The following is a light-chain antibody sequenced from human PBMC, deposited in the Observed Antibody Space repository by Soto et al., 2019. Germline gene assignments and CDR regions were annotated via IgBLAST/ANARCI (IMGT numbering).Light chain of an antibody. Sequence: DIQMTQSPSSLSASVGDRVTITCRASQYISRYSNWYQQKPGKAPKLLIYAVSNLQSGVPSRFSGSGSGTDFTLTISSLQPEDFATYYCQQSYSTPWTFGQGTKVEIK. V-gene: IGKV1-39*01. CDR1: QYISRY. CDR3: QQSYSTPWT. CDR2: AVS. J-gene: IGKJ1*01.